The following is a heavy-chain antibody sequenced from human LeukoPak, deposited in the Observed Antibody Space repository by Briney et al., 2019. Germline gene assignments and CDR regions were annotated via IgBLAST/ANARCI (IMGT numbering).Heavy chain of an antibody. CDR2: INPNSGGT. J-gene: IGHJ4*02. Sequence: ASVNVSCKASGYTFTGYYMHWVRQAPGQGLEWMGWINPNSGGTNYAQKFQGRVTMTRDTSISTAYMELSRLRSDDTAVYYCAREPNCSSTSCYNPPDYWGQGTLVTVSS. D-gene: IGHD2-2*02. CDR3: AREPNCSSTSCYNPPDY. CDR1: GYTFTGYY. V-gene: IGHV1-2*02.